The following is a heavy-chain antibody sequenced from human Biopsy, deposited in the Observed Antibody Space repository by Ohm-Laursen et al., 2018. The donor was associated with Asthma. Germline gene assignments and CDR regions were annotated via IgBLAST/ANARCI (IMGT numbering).Heavy chain of an antibody. Sequence: TLSLTCSMYGLSSSAYYWTWIRQTLGKGLEWIGESDHRGNTNTNATLKSRVTISKAKSANEFSLKMKSVTTADTAIYYCARGPEWSGLDIWGQGTTVTVSS. CDR1: GLSSSAYY. D-gene: IGHD3-3*01. CDR3: ARGPEWSGLDI. J-gene: IGHJ6*02. CDR2: SDHRGNT. V-gene: IGHV4-34*01.